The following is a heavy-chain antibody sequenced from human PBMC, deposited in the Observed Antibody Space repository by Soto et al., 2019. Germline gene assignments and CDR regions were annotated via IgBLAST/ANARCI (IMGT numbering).Heavy chain of an antibody. CDR2: ISYSGNT. CDR1: GGSIISGY. Sequence: PSETLSLTCTVSGGSIISGYWSWIRQPPGKGLEWIGYISYSGNTNYNPALKSLVTMSVDTPKNQFSLRLSSVTTADTAVYYCAGLRGYAGSPIDYWGQGTLVTVSS. CDR3: AGLRGYAGSPIDY. V-gene: IGHV4-59*01. J-gene: IGHJ4*02. D-gene: IGHD2-15*01.